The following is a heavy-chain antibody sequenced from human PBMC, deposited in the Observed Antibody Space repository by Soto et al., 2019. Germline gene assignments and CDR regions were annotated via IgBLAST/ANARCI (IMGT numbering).Heavy chain of an antibody. Sequence: GASVKVSCKAHGYNFTSYGISWVRQAPGQGLEWMGWISAYNGNTNYAQKLQGRVTMTTDTSTSTAYMELRSLRSDDTAVYYCARKELTTVTTWFDPWGQGTLVTVSS. V-gene: IGHV1-18*01. CDR1: GYNFTSYG. CDR3: ARKELTTVTTWFDP. J-gene: IGHJ5*02. D-gene: IGHD4-17*01. CDR2: ISAYNGNT.